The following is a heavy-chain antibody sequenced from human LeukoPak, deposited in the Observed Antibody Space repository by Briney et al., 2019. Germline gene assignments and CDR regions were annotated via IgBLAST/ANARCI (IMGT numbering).Heavy chain of an antibody. CDR2: ISWHSGSI. Sequence: PGGSLRLSCAASGFTFHDYAMHWVRQAPGKGLEWVSGISWHSGSIGYADSVKGRFTISRDNAKNSLYLQMNSLWAEDTALYYCAKDTWDSSGYLSLWGQGTLVTVSS. D-gene: IGHD3-22*01. CDR1: GFTFHDYA. V-gene: IGHV3-9*01. J-gene: IGHJ4*02. CDR3: AKDTWDSSGYLSL.